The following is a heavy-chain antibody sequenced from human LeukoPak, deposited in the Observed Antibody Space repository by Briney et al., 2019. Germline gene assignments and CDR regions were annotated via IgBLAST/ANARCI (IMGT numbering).Heavy chain of an antibody. J-gene: IGHJ4*02. CDR2: ISISSSYI. Sequence: GGSLRLSCAASGFTFSSYAMSWVRQAPGKGLEWVSSISISSSYIYYADSVKGRFTISRDNAKTSLYLQMNSLRAEDTAVYYCARDCGGDCYSFFDWWGQGTLVTVSS. CDR1: GFTFSSYA. V-gene: IGHV3-21*01. D-gene: IGHD2-21*02. CDR3: ARDCGGDCYSFFDW.